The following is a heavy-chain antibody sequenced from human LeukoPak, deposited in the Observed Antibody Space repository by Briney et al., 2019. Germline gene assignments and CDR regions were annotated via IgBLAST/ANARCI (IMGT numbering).Heavy chain of an antibody. CDR2: FDRKNGDT. J-gene: IGHJ6*03. Sequence: ASVKVSCKVSGFTLADLSMHWVRQAPGKGLEWVGGFDRKNGDTIYAQRFRGRVTLTEDTSTGTAYMDLSSLSADETAVYYCATGVFCANTTCPGYQHYYYFMDVWGKGTTVTVSS. CDR1: GFTLADLS. CDR3: ATGVFCANTTCPGYQHYYYFMDV. V-gene: IGHV1-24*01. D-gene: IGHD2-2*01.